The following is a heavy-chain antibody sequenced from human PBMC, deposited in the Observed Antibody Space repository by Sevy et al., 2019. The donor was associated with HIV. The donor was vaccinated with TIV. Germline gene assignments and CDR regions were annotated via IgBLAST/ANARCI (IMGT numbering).Heavy chain of an antibody. D-gene: IGHD2-15*01. Sequence: ASVKVSCKASSFTFTNSAVQWVRQARGQRLERIGWIVVGSGDTNYAHNFQERVTISRDMSTATVSMELSGLRSEDMAVYYCAAESRGSCSGRSCSVENGMDVWGPGTTVTVSS. CDR3: AAESRGSCSGRSCSVENGMDV. CDR1: SFTFTNSA. V-gene: IGHV1-58*01. J-gene: IGHJ6*02. CDR2: IVVGSGDT.